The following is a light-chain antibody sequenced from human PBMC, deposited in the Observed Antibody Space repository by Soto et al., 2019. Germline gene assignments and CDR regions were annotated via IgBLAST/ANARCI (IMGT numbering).Light chain of an antibody. V-gene: IGKV1-39*01. CDR1: QGISTF. Sequence: DIQMTQSPSSLSTSVGDRVTITCRASQGISTFLNWYQQKPGKAPKFLIYSVSSLQSGVPSRFSGSGSGTDFTLTINSLQPEDFATYYCQQGYSSAITFGQGTRLEI. CDR3: QQGYSSAIT. CDR2: SVS. J-gene: IGKJ5*01.